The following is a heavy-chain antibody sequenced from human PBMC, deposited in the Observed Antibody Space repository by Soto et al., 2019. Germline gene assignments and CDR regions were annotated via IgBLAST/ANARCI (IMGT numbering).Heavy chain of an antibody. J-gene: IGHJ4*02. CDR1: GGTFSSYT. CDR3: ATMPTVTTVSDY. Sequence: QVQLVQSGAEVKKPGSSVKVSCKASGGTFSSYTISWVRQAPGQGLEWMGRIIPILGIANYAQKFQGRVTITADKSTSTAYMELSSLRSEDTAVYYGATMPTVTTVSDYWGQGTLVTVSS. V-gene: IGHV1-69*02. CDR2: IIPILGIA. D-gene: IGHD4-17*01.